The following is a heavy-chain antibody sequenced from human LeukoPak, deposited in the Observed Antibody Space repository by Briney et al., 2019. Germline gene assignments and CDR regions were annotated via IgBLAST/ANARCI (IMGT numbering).Heavy chain of an antibody. Sequence: GTLRLSCAASGFTFNTYAMSWVRQAPGKGLEWIGSIYYSGSTYYNPSLKSRVTISVDTSKNQFSLKLSSVTAADTAVYYCAREQANAFDIWGQGTMVTVSS. CDR1: GFTFNTYA. CDR3: AREQANAFDI. V-gene: IGHV4-39*07. J-gene: IGHJ3*02. CDR2: IYYSGST.